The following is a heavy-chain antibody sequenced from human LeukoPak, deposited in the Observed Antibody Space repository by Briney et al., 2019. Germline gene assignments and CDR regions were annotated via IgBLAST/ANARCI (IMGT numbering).Heavy chain of an antibody. CDR3: ARVPPGLIDY. Sequence: GGSLRLSCAASGFTFRSHWTSWARQAPAKGLEEVANIKEGGSQKYYVDSLKGRFTISRDNAENSLYLQMNSLGAEDTAAYYCARVPPGLIDYWGQGTLVTVSS. J-gene: IGHJ4*02. CDR1: GFTFRSHW. CDR2: IKEGGSQK. V-gene: IGHV3-7*03. D-gene: IGHD3/OR15-3a*01.